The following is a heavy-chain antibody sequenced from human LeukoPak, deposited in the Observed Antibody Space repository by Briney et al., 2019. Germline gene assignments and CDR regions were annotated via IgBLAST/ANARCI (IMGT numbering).Heavy chain of an antibody. CDR3: VKARRDGYNSWGIFDY. CDR2: ISWKSGTI. V-gene: IGHV3-9*03. Sequence: GGSLRLSCAASGFTLDEYTMHWVRQAPGKGLEWVSGISWKSGTIGYADSVKGRFTISRDNAKNSLYLQMNSLRVEDMALYYCVKARRDGYNSWGIFDYWGQGTLVTVSS. D-gene: IGHD5-24*01. CDR1: GFTLDEYT. J-gene: IGHJ4*02.